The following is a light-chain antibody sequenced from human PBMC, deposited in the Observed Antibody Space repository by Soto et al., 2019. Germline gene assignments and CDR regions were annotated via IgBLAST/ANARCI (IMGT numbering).Light chain of an antibody. V-gene: IGLV6-57*04. CDR3: AAWDDTLSGRV. CDR1: SGSIANNY. CDR2: ENN. Sequence: NFMLTQPHSVSESPGKTLSISCTRSSGSIANNYVQWYQQRPGSAPTTVIYENNQRLSGVPDRFSGSKSGTSASLAISSLQSEDEADYYCAAWDDTLSGRVFGGGTKLTVL. J-gene: IGLJ3*02.